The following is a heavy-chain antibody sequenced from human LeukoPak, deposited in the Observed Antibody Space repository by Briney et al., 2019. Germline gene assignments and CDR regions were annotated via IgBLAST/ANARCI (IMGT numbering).Heavy chain of an antibody. CDR1: GFTFSSYW. CDR3: ARGATTMIVVVYYFDY. CDR2: IKQDGSEK. D-gene: IGHD3-22*01. V-gene: IGHV3-7*01. Sequence: GGSLRLSCAASGFTFSSYWMSWVRQAPGKGLEWVANIKQDGSEKYYVDSVKGRFTISRDNAKNSLYLQMSSLRAEDTAVYFCARGATTMIVVVYYFDYWGQGTLVTVSS. J-gene: IGHJ4*02.